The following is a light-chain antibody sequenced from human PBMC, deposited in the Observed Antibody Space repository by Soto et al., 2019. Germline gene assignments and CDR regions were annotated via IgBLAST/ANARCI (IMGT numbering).Light chain of an antibody. V-gene: IGKV3-20*01. J-gene: IGKJ1*01. CDR1: QSVSNNY. CDR3: QQNGSSGT. CDR2: GAS. Sequence: EIVLTQSPGTLSLSPGESATLSCRASQSVSNNYLAWYQQKPGQAPRLLIYGASHRATGIPDRFRGSGSGTDFTLTISRLEPEDFAVYYCQQNGSSGTFSKGTKVDIK.